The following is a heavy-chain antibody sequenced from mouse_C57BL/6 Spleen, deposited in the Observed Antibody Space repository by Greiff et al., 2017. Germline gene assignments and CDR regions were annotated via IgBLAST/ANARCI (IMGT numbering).Heavy chain of an antibody. CDR3: AREDRYAMDY. CDR1: GYSFTSYY. V-gene: IGHV1-66*01. CDR2: IYPGSGNT. J-gene: IGHJ4*01. Sequence: QVQLQQSGPELVKPGASVKISCKASGYSFTSYYIHWVQQRPGQGLEWIGWIYPGSGNTKYNEKFKGKATLTADTSSSTAYMQLSSLTSEDSAVYYCAREDRYAMDYWGQGTSVTVSS.